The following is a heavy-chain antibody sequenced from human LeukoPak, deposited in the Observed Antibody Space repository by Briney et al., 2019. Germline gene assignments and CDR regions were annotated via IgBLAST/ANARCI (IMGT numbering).Heavy chain of an antibody. CDR2: IKQDGSEK. J-gene: IGHJ4*02. CDR3: ARAGSFWHYVY. D-gene: IGHD1-7*01. Sequence: GGSLRLSCEASGFTFSSYWMSWVRQTPGKGLEWVANIKQDGSEKYYVDSVKGRFTISRDNAKNSLSLQMNGLRVEDTAVYYCARAGSFWHYVYWGQGTLVTVSS. CDR1: GFTFSSYW. V-gene: IGHV3-7*01.